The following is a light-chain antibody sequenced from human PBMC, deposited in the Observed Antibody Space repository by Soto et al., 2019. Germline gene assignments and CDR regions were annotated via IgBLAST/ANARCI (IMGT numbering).Light chain of an antibody. CDR1: QSVSSSY. V-gene: IGKV3-20*01. J-gene: IGKJ4*01. CDR2: GAS. CDR3: QKYGSSPRVT. Sequence: EIVLTQSPGTLSLSPGERATLSCRASQSVSSSYLAWYQQKPGQAPRLLIYGASSRATGIPDRFSGSGSGTDFTLTISRLEPEDCAVYYCQKYGSSPRVTFGGGTKVEIK.